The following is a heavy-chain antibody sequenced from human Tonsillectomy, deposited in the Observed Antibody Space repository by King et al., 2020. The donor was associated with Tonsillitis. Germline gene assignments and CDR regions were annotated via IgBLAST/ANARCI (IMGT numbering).Heavy chain of an antibody. Sequence: QLVQSGPEVKKPGASVKVSCKASGYTLSGYYVHWVRQAPGQGLEWMGWINADSGGTHYAQKFQGRVTMTRDTSISTGYMELTRLRSDDTAVYYCARVAWQVGETWFDPWGQGTLVTVSS. D-gene: IGHD6-19*01. CDR2: INADSGGT. CDR3: ARVAWQVGETWFDP. J-gene: IGHJ5*02. CDR1: GYTLSGYY. V-gene: IGHV1-2*02.